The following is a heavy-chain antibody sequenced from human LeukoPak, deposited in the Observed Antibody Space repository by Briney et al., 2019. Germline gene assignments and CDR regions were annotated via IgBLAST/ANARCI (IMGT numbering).Heavy chain of an antibody. CDR1: GFTFNNYA. CDR2: IKQDGSEK. Sequence: GGSLRLSCAASGFTFNNYAMSWVRQAPGKGLEWVANIKQDGSEKYYVDSVKGRFTISRDNAKNSLYLQMNSLRAEDTAVYYCARDGLTVSSSWYGDGFFDYWGQGTLVTVSS. V-gene: IGHV3-7*01. CDR3: ARDGLTVSSSWYGDGFFDY. J-gene: IGHJ4*02. D-gene: IGHD6-13*01.